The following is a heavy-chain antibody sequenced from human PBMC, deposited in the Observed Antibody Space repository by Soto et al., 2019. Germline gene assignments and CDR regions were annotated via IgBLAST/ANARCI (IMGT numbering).Heavy chain of an antibody. CDR3: ARAGRYYYDSSGYQYYYYGMDV. J-gene: IGHJ6*02. Sequence: SQTLSLTCAISGDSVSSNSAAWNWIRQSPSRGLEWLGRTYYRSKWYNDYAVSVKSRITINPDTSKNQFSLQLNSVTPEDTAVYYCARAGRYYYDSSGYQYYYYGMDVWGQGTTVTVSS. CDR1: GDSVSSNSAA. CDR2: TYYRSKWYN. V-gene: IGHV6-1*01. D-gene: IGHD3-22*01.